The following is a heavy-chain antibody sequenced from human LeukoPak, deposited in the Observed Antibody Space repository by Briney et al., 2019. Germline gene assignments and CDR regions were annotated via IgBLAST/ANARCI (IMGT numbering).Heavy chain of an antibody. D-gene: IGHD3-22*01. CDR2: ISNSGSTI. J-gene: IGHJ5*02. Sequence: PGGSLRLSCAASGFTFSDYYMSWIRQAPGKGLEWVSYISNSGSTIYYADSVKDRFTISRDNAKNSLYLQMNSLRAEDTAVYYCAKTGGYYYDHREWFDPWGQGTLVTVSS. CDR3: AKTGGYYYDHREWFDP. CDR1: GFTFSDYY. V-gene: IGHV3-11*01.